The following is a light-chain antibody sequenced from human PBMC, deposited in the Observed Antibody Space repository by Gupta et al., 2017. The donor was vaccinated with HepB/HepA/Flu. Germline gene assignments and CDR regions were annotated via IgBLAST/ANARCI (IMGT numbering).Light chain of an antibody. CDR3: SSYTSSSIVI. CDR1: SSDVGSYNR. Sequence: QSALTQPPSVSGSPGQSVTISCTGISSDVGSYNRVSWYQQSPGTAPKLMIYEFSNRPSGVPDRFSGSDSGNTASLTISGLQAEDEADYYCSSYTSSSIVIFGGGTKLTVL. J-gene: IGLJ2*01. V-gene: IGLV2-18*02. CDR2: EFS.